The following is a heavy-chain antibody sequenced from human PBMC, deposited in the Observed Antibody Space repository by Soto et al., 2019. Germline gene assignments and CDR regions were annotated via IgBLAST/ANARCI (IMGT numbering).Heavy chain of an antibody. CDR1: GFTFSSYA. V-gene: IGHV3-30-3*01. Sequence: PGGSLRLSCAASGFTFSSYAMHWVRQAPGKGLEWVAVISYDGSNKYYADSVKGRFTTSRDNSKNTLYLQMNSLRAEDTAVYYCARAYYDSSGYYHYFDYWGQGALVTVSS. CDR2: ISYDGSNK. CDR3: ARAYYDSSGYYHYFDY. J-gene: IGHJ4*02. D-gene: IGHD3-22*01.